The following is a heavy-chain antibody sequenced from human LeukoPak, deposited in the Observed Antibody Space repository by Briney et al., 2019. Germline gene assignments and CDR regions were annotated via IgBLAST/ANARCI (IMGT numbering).Heavy chain of an antibody. D-gene: IGHD3-22*01. Sequence: SQTLSLTCTVSGGSISSGGYYWSWIRQHPGKGLEWIGYIYYSGSTYYNPSLKSRVTISVDTSKSQFSLKLSSVTAADTAVYYCARDGGDSSGYPFDYWGQGTLVTVSS. CDR3: ARDGGDSSGYPFDY. CDR2: IYYSGST. V-gene: IGHV4-31*03. J-gene: IGHJ4*02. CDR1: GGSISSGGYY.